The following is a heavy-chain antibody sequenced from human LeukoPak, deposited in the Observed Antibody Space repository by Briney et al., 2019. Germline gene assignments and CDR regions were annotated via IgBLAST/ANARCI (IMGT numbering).Heavy chain of an antibody. D-gene: IGHD2-15*01. J-gene: IGHJ5*02. CDR1: GFTFSNYW. Sequence: GGSLRLSCAASGFTFSNYWMSWVRQAPGKGLEGVANRKEDGSEKYYVDSVKGRFTTSRDNAKNSLYLQMNSLRAEDTAVYYCARDQSMTGCYRGDWFDPWGQETLVTVSS. CDR3: ARDQSMTGCYRGDWFDP. V-gene: IGHV3-7*01. CDR2: RKEDGSEK.